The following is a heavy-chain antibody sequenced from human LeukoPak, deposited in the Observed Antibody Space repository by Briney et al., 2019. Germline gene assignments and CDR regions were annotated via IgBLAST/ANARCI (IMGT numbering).Heavy chain of an antibody. CDR3: AKHAAVVVVIASDY. Sequence: PGGSLRLSCAASGFTFSSYAMRWVRQAPGKGLEWVSAISGSGGSTYYADSVKGRFTISRDNSKNTLYLQMNSLRAEDTAVYYCAKHAAVVVVIASDYWGQGTLVTVSS. CDR2: ISGSGGST. J-gene: IGHJ4*02. D-gene: IGHD3-22*01. CDR1: GFTFSSYA. V-gene: IGHV3-23*01.